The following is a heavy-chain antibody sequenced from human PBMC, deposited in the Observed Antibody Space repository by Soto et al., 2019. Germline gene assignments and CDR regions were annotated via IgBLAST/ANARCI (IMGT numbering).Heavy chain of an antibody. D-gene: IGHD2-15*01. CDR1: GFTFSGSV. J-gene: IGHJ4*02. CDR3: TSQDCCGDSCQRPN. Sequence: EVQLVESGGGLVQPGGSLKLSCAASGFTFSGSVMHWVRQASGKGLEWVGHIGRKANSYATTYAASVKGRFSITRDDSENTAYLQMNSLKTEDTAVYYCTSQDCCGDSCQRPNWGQGTLVTVSS. V-gene: IGHV3-73*02. CDR2: IGRKANSYAT.